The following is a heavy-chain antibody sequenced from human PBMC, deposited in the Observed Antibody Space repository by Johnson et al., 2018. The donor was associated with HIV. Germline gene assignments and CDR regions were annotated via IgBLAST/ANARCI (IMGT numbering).Heavy chain of an antibody. J-gene: IGHJ3*02. Sequence: QVQLVESGGGVVQPGRSLTLSCAASGFTLSSHGIHWVRQAPGKGLEWVAIMWYDGSHLGCADSVKDRFTISRDVSKNTVYLQMSSLKHEDTAVYYCTRDRIQIWSYVGTFDTWGRGSLVTVSS. CDR3: TRDRIQIWSYVGTFDT. V-gene: IGHV3-33*01. D-gene: IGHD5-18*01. CDR1: GFTLSSHG. CDR2: MWYDGSHL.